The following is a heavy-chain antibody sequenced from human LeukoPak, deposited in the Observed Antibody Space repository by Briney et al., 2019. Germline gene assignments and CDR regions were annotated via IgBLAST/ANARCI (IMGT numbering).Heavy chain of an antibody. V-gene: IGHV2-70*04. CDR2: IDWDEDK. CDR1: GFSLSTNGIR. J-gene: IGHJ4*02. Sequence: SGPTLVKPTQTLTLTCTFSGFSLSTNGIRVGWVRQPPGRALEWLARIDWDEDKFYSTSLRTRLTISKDTSKSQVVLTMTNVEPVDTATYYCTRIASGTNFDYWGQGVLVTVSS. CDR3: TRIASGTNFDY. D-gene: IGHD1-1*01.